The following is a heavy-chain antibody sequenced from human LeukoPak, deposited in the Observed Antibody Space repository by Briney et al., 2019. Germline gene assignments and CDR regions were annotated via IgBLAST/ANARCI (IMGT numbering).Heavy chain of an antibody. D-gene: IGHD3-10*01. J-gene: IGHJ3*02. CDR1: AFTFSSYG. Sequence: TGRSLRLSCAAPAFTFSSYGMHWVRQAPGKGLEWVALIRYDGSNKYYADFVKGRFTIARDNSRDTLYLQMNGLRAEDTALYYCAYFKAKDGIRDAYDTWGQGTMVTVSS. V-gene: IGHV3-30*02. CDR2: IRYDGSNK. CDR3: AYFKAKDGIRDAYDT.